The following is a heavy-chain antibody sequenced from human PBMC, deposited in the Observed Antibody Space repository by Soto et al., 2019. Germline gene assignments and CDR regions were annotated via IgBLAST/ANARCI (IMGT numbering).Heavy chain of an antibody. CDR2: FNPDNGNT. J-gene: IGHJ5*02. CDR1: VYTFTRNP. V-gene: IGHV1-3*01. Sequence: QGQLVHSGAEGKKPGASVKFSGKAPVYTFTRNPMNWLRQAPGQRLEWLGWFNPDNGNTKSSQKFQDRVIITRDTSASTAYMSRSSRRSEDTAVYYCARGIATGQRAPWGQGTLVTVSS. D-gene: IGHD2-21*01. CDR3: ARGIATGQRAP.